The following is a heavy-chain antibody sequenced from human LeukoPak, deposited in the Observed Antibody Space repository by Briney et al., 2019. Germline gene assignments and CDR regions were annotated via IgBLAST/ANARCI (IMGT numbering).Heavy chain of an antibody. CDR1: GFTFSSYA. V-gene: IGHV3-23*01. D-gene: IGHD4-17*01. CDR3: ANHQQIYGDSVMDG. J-gene: IGHJ6*02. Sequence: GGSLRLSCAASGFTFSSYAMSWVRQAPGKGLECVSTIRGSGGSTYYADSVKGRFTISRDNAKNTLSLQMHSLRDEDTAVYFCANHQQIYGDSVMDGWGQGTTVTVSS. CDR2: IRGSGGST.